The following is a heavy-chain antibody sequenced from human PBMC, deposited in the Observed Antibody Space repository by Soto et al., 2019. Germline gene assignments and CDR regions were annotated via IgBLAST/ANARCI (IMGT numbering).Heavy chain of an antibody. CDR2: IYYNGNT. D-gene: IGHD7-27*01. J-gene: IGHJ4*02. V-gene: IGHV4-59*11. CDR3: ARANWYSEY. Sequence: QVQLQESGPGLVKPSETLSLTCTVSGGSISNHYWSWIRQPPGKGLEWIGYIYYNGNTNYNPSIKSRVIMSVDTSKNQISLRLSSVTAADTAVYYCARANWYSEYWGQGTLVTVSS. CDR1: GGSISNHY.